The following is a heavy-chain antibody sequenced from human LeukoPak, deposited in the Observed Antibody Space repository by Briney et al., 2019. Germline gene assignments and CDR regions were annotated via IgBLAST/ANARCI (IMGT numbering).Heavy chain of an antibody. CDR2: IIPIFGTA. V-gene: IGHV1-69*13. J-gene: IGHJ6*02. D-gene: IGHD6-13*01. CDR1: GGTFSSYA. CDR3: ARDALPYSSSWYRNYYYYGMDV. Sequence: SVTVSCKASGGTFSSYAISWVRQAPGQGLEWMGGIIPIFGTANYAQKFQGRVTITADESTSTAYMELSSLRSEDTAVYYCARDALPYSSSWYRNYYYYGMDVWGQGTTVTVSS.